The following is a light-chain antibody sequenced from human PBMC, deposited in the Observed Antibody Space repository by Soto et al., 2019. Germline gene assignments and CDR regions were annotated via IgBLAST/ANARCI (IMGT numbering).Light chain of an antibody. Sequence: EIVLTQSPATLSLAPGERATLSCRASQSVGHYLLWYQQKPGQAPRLLIYDASDRATGVPGRFSGSGSGTDSTLTVSSLEPEDFAVYYCQQRRTWPSIAFGGGTKLEIK. V-gene: IGKV3-11*01. CDR1: QSVGHY. CDR2: DAS. CDR3: QQRRTWPSIA. J-gene: IGKJ4*01.